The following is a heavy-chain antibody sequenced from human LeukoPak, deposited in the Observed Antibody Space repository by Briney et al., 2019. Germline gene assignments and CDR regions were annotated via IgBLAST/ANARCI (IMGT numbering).Heavy chain of an antibody. J-gene: IGHJ4*02. V-gene: IGHV3-7*03. Sequence: GGSLRLSCAASGFTFSSYWMSWVRQSPGKGLEWVANINQGGSEKYYADSVKGRFTVSRDNAKNSLFLQMNSLRAEDTAVYYCAKEATMVRGDRTFDYWGQGTLVTVSS. CDR1: GFTFSSYW. CDR2: INQGGSEK. CDR3: AKEATMVRGDRTFDY. D-gene: IGHD3-10*01.